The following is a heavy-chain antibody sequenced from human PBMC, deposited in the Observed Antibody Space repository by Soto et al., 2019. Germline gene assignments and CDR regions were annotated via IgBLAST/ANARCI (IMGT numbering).Heavy chain of an antibody. CDR1: GYDFPGYW. Sequence: GESLKISCKGSGYDFPGYWIGWVRQMPGRGREWVGVIFPDDSRAIYSPSFQGQVTMSVDKSVRTAYLQWSSLQASDSAIYYCARESGAVATPNWFDPWGQGTQVTVSS. V-gene: IGHV5-51*01. J-gene: IGHJ5*02. CDR2: IFPDDSRA. D-gene: IGHD5-12*01. CDR3: ARESGAVATPNWFDP.